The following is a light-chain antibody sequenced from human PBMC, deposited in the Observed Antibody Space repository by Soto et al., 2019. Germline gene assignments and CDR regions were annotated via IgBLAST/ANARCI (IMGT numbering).Light chain of an antibody. CDR1: QSVSSN. CDR2: GAS. CDR3: QQYNNWPPYT. Sequence: EIVMTQSPATLSVSPGERATLSCRASQSVSSNLAWYQQKPGQAPRLLISGASTRATGIPARFSGSGSGTEFTLTISSLQSEDFAGYYCQQYNNWPPYTFGQGTKLEIK. J-gene: IGKJ2*01. V-gene: IGKV3D-15*01.